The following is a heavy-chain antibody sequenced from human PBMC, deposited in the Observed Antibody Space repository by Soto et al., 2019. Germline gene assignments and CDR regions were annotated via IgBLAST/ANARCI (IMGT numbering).Heavy chain of an antibody. CDR2: IYYSGST. Sequence: SETLSLTCSASGGSISTYYWSWIRQPPGKGLEWIGYIYYSGSTYYNPSLKSRVTMSVDTSRNQLLLQLNSVTAADTAVYYCARESAGSHKNNWFDPWGQGTLVTVS. V-gene: IGHV4-59*01. CDR1: GGSISTYY. D-gene: IGHD3-10*01. CDR3: ARESAGSHKNNWFDP. J-gene: IGHJ5*02.